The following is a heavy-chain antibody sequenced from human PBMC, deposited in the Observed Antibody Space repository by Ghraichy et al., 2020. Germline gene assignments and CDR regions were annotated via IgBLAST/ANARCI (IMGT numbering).Heavy chain of an antibody. CDR3: ARDLFPSGKLRDNWFDP. D-gene: IGHD4-23*01. V-gene: IGHV3-21*01. Sequence: GGSLRLSCAASGFSFNNYDMNWVRQAPGKGLEWVSSISFDSSHTYYANSVKGRFTISRDNANNSLYLQMNSLRADDTAVYYCARDLFPSGKLRDNWFDPWGQGTLVTVSS. J-gene: IGHJ5*02. CDR2: ISFDSSHT. CDR1: GFSFNNYD.